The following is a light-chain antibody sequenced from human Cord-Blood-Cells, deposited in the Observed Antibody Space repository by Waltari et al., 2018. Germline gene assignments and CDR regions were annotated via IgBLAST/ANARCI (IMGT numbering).Light chain of an antibody. CDR2: EGS. CDR3: CSYAGSSTLV. J-gene: IGLJ2*01. Sequence: QSALTQPASVSGSPGQSIPISRTGTSSDLGSYNILSWYQQHPGKAPELMIYEGSKRPSGVSNRFSGSKSGNTASLTISGLQAEDEADYYCCSYAGSSTLVFGGGTKLTVL. CDR1: SSDLGSYNI. V-gene: IGLV2-23*01.